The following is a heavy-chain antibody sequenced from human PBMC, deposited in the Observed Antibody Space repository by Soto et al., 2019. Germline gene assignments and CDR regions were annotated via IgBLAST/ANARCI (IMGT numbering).Heavy chain of an antibody. CDR2: INPSGGST. Sequence: QVQLVQSGAEVKKPGASVKVSCKASGYTFTSYYMHWVRQAPGHGLEWMGIINPSGGSTSYAQKCQGRGTMTRDTSTSTVYMELSSLRAEDTAVYDCARGNCGGDCASPDYWGQGTLVTVAS. V-gene: IGHV1-46*01. CDR1: GYTFTSYY. CDR3: ARGNCGGDCASPDY. J-gene: IGHJ4*02. D-gene: IGHD2-21*02.